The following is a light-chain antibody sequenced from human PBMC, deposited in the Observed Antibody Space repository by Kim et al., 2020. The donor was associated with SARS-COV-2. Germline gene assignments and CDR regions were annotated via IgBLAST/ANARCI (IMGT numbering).Light chain of an antibody. CDR2: DAS. J-gene: IGKJ4*01. CDR3: HQYNNWPLT. V-gene: IGKV3-15*01. Sequence: EIVMTQSPATLSMSPGERATLPCRASQSVSSNLAWYQQKPGQAPRVLIYDASTRATGIPARFSGSGSGTQFTLTISSLQSEDFAVYYCHQYNNWPLTFGGGTKVDIK. CDR1: QSVSSN.